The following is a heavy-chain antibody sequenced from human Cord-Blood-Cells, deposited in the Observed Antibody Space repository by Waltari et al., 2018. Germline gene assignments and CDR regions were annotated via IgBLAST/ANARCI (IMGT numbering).Heavy chain of an antibody. CDR3: ARGRDNRIAAAVSNAFDI. CDR2: INHSGST. J-gene: IGHJ3*02. CDR1: GGSFSGYY. V-gene: IGHV4-34*01. D-gene: IGHD6-13*01. Sequence: QVQLQQWGAGLLKPSETLSLTCAVYGGSFSGYYWSWIRQPPGKGLEWIGEINHSGSTNYHPSLKSRVTISVDTSKNQFSLKLSSVTAADTAVYYCARGRDNRIAAAVSNAFDIWGQGTMVTVSS.